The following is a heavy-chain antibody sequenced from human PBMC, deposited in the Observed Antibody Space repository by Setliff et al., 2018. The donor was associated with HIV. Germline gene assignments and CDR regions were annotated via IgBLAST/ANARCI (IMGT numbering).Heavy chain of an antibody. CDR1: GFTVISKS. CDR3: AKDDYVWGNPFDY. Sequence: LRLSCVASGFTVISKSMSWVRQAPGKGLEWVSVIYSGGSTYYADSVKGRFTISRDNSKNTLYLQMNSLRAEDTAVYFCAKDDYVWGNPFDYWGQGTLVTVSS. J-gene: IGHJ4*02. V-gene: IGHV3-53*01. D-gene: IGHD3-16*01. CDR2: IYSGGST.